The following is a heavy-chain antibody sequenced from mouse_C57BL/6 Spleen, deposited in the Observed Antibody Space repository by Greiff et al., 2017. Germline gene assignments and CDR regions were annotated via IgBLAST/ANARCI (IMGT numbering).Heavy chain of an antibody. Sequence: EVKLMESGGGLVQPGGSMKLSCVASGFTFSNYWMNWVRQSPEKGLEWVAQIRLKSDNYATHYAESVKGRFTISRDDSKSSVYLQMNNLRAEDTGMYYCTARRRAMDYWGQGTSVTVSS. V-gene: IGHV6-3*01. J-gene: IGHJ4*01. CDR1: GFTFSNYW. CDR3: TARRRAMDY. CDR2: IRLKSDNYAT.